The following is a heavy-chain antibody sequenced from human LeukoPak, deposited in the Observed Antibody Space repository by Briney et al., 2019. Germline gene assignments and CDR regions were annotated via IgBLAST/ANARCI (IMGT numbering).Heavy chain of an antibody. Sequence: SETLSLTCAVSGGSISSGGYSWSWIRQPPGKGLEWIGEINHSGSTNYNPSLKSRVTISVDTSKNQFSLKLSSVTAADTAVYYCARGFSAVAGTYYYGMDVWGQGTTVTVSS. CDR1: GGSISSGGYS. CDR2: INHSGST. D-gene: IGHD6-19*01. J-gene: IGHJ6*02. CDR3: ARGFSAVAGTYYYGMDV. V-gene: IGHV4-34*01.